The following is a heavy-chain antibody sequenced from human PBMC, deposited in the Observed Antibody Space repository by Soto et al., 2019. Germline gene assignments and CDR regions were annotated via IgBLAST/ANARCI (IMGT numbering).Heavy chain of an antibody. CDR2: IKEDGSQT. Sequence: PGGSLRLSCAASGFTFSNYWMSWVRQAPGKGLEWVANIKEDGSQTNYVDSVRGRFTISRDNARNSLYVRFSNLSVDDTVVYYCSTPQYLGPPLYPRDHGTLVTVSS. D-gene: IGHD3-16*01. CDR3: STPQYLGPPLYP. J-gene: IGHJ5*02. V-gene: IGHV3-7*03. CDR1: GFTFSNYW.